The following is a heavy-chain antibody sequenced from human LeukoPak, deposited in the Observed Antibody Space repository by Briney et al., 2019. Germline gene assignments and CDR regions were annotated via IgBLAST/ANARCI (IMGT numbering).Heavy chain of an antibody. CDR1: GFTFSNCG. CDR2: ISYDGSDK. Sequence: GGSLRLSCAASGFTFSNCGMHWVRQAPGKGLEWVAVISYDGSDKHYADSVKGRFTISRDNSKNTLFLQMNSLRAEDTAVYYCAKNRYRIPLDYWGQGTLVTVSS. V-gene: IGHV3-30*18. CDR3: AKNRYRIPLDY. D-gene: IGHD6-13*01. J-gene: IGHJ4*02.